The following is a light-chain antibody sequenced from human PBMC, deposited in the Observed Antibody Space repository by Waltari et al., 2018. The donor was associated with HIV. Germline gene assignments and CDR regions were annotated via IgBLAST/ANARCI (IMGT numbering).Light chain of an antibody. Sequence: QSALTQPASVSGSPGQSITISCTGTSSDVGSYNLVSWYQQQPGKAPKLMIYEGSKRPSGVSNLFSGSKSGNTASLTISGLQAEDEADYYCCSYAGSSTWVFGGGTKLTVL. CDR2: EGS. V-gene: IGLV2-23*01. CDR3: CSYAGSSTWV. CDR1: SSDVGSYNL. J-gene: IGLJ3*02.